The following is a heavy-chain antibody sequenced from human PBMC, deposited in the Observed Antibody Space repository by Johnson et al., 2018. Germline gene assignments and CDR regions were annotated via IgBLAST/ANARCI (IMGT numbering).Heavy chain of an antibody. Sequence: VQSGGSLRLSCAASGFTVSSDAMSWVRQAPGKGLEWVSGIDIGGNTGYAYSVKGRFTIARDNSKNPLYLQMNSLRDEDTAVYYCVSRSSYGFIYWGQGTLVTVSS. CDR2: IDIGGNT. CDR1: GFTVSSDA. J-gene: IGHJ4*02. V-gene: IGHV3-23*01. CDR3: VSRSSYGFIY. D-gene: IGHD3-16*02.